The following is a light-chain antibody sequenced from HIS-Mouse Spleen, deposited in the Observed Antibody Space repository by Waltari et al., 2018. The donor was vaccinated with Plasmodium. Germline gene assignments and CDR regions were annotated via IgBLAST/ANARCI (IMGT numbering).Light chain of an antibody. CDR1: SLRSYY. Sequence: SSELTQDPAVSVALGQTVRTTCQGDSLRSYYASWYQKKPGQAPVLVIYGKNNRPSGIPDRFSGSSSGNTASLTITGAQAEDEADYYCNSRDSSGNHWVFGGGTKLTVL. J-gene: IGLJ3*02. CDR2: GKN. CDR3: NSRDSSGNHWV. V-gene: IGLV3-19*01.